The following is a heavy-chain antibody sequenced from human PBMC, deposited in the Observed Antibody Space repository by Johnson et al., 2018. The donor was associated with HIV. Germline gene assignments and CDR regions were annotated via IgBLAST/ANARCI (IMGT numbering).Heavy chain of an antibody. V-gene: IGHV3-30-3*01. CDR2: ISYDGNNK. D-gene: IGHD4-17*01. CDR3: ARATVDDYGDYDDAFDI. Sequence: QVQLVESGGGVVQPGRSLRLSCAASGFTFSSYAMHWVRQAPGKGLEWVAVISYDGNNKYYADSVKGRFTISRDNSKNTTYLQMNSLRAEDTAVYYCARATVDDYGDYDDAFDIWGQGTMVTVSS. J-gene: IGHJ3*02. CDR1: GFTFSSYA.